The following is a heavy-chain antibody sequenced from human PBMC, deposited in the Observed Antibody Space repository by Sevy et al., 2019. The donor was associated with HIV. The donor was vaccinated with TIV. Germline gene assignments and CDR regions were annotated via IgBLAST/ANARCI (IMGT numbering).Heavy chain of an antibody. CDR2: ISYDGNYR. CDR1: GFTFSTYD. D-gene: IGHD1-26*01. CDR3: AKNRPPGGSYFSRHGMDV. Sequence: GGSLRLSCTASGFTFSTYDIHWVRQAPGKGLEWVAIISYDGNYRYYSDSVRGRFSMSRDNSKNTAYLQMSGLSVEDTAVNYCAKNRPPGGSYFSRHGMDVWGRGTTVTVSS. V-gene: IGHV3-30*18. J-gene: IGHJ6*02.